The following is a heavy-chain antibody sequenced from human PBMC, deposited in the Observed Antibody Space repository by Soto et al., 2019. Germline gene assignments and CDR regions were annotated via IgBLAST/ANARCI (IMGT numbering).Heavy chain of an antibody. CDR1: GGSISSGGYY. V-gene: IGHV4-31*03. CDR2: IYYSGST. CDR3: ATYSVTTVAFDI. J-gene: IGHJ3*02. Sequence: SETLSLTCTVSGGSISSGGYYWSWIRQHPGKGLEWIGYIYYSGSTYYNPSLKSRFTISVDTSKNQFSLKLSSVTAADTAVYYCATYSVTTVAFDIWGQGTMVTVSS. D-gene: IGHD4-17*01.